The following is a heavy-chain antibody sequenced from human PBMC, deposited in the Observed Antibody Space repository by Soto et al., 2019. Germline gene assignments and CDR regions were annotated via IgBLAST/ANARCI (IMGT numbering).Heavy chain of an antibody. CDR3: ERTVTTVDY. D-gene: IGHD4-17*01. J-gene: IGHJ4*02. Sequence: QLQLQESGPGLVKPSETLSLTCTVSGGSISSSSYYWGWIRQPPGKGLEWIGSLYYSGSTYYNPALKSRVTITVDTSKNQFSLKLSSVTAADTAVYYCERTVTTVDYWGQGTLVTVSS. CDR2: LYYSGST. V-gene: IGHV4-39*01. CDR1: GGSISSSSYY.